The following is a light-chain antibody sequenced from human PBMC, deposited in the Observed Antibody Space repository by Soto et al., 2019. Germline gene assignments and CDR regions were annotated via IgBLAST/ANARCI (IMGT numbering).Light chain of an antibody. J-gene: IGLJ1*01. CDR1: SSDVGGYNY. CDR2: EVS. V-gene: IGLV2-14*01. CDR3: GSWDSSLSAYV. Sequence: QSVLTQPASVPGSPGQSIAISCTGTSSDVGGYNYVSWYQQHPGKAPKLMISEVSNRPSGVSNRFSGSKSGNTASLTISGLQAEDEADYYCGSWDSSLSAYVFGTGTKVTVL.